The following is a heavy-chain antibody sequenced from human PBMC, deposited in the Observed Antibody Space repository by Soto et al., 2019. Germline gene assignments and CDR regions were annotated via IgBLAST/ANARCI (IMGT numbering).Heavy chain of an antibody. Sequence: LRLSCAASGFTFDNYAMHWVRQAPGKGLEWVSGISWNSGSIGYADSVKGRFTISRDNAKNSLYLQMSSLRAEDTALYYCAKNGRAAAYDAFDMWGQGTMVTVSS. CDR2: ISWNSGSI. CDR3: AKNGRAAAYDAFDM. CDR1: GFTFDNYA. D-gene: IGHD6-13*01. J-gene: IGHJ3*02. V-gene: IGHV3-9*01.